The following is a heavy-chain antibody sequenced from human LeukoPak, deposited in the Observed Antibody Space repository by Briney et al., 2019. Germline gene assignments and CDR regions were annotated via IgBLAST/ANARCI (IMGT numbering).Heavy chain of an antibody. J-gene: IGHJ4*02. CDR3: ARDPYGDYVFDY. CDR2: ISVSGVST. D-gene: IGHD4-17*01. CDR1: EFTFRNYP. V-gene: IGHV3-23*01. Sequence: PGGSLRLSCAASEFTFRNYPMSWVREAPGKGLEWVSGISVSGVSTYYADSVKGRFTISRDNSKNTLYLQMNSLRAEDTALYYCARDPYGDYVFDYWGQGTLVTVSS.